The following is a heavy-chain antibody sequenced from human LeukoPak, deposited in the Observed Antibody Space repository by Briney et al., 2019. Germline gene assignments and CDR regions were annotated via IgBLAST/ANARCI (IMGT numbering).Heavy chain of an antibody. D-gene: IGHD2-15*01. CDR2: INSDASRP. CDR3: ARETRETGSGDHQTDAFDI. V-gene: IGHV3-74*01. J-gene: IGHJ3*02. Sequence: SGGSLRLSCAASGFTFSDYWMHWVRQAPGKGRVWVSRINSDASRPSYAGSVKGRFTISRDNAKNTVYLQMNSLRVEDTALYYCARETRETGSGDHQTDAFDIWGQGTMVSVS. CDR1: GFTFSDYW.